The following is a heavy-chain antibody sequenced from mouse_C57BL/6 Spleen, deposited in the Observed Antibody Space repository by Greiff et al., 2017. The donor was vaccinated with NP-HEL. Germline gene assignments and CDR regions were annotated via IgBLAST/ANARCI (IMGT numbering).Heavy chain of an antibody. CDR3: ARSNYYGSSYWYFDV. V-gene: IGHV1-72*01. J-gene: IGHJ1*03. CDR2: IDPNSGGT. D-gene: IGHD1-1*01. CDR1: GYTFTSYW. Sequence: QVQLQQPGAELVKPGASVKLSCKASGYTFTSYWMHWVKQRPGRGLEWIGSIDPNSGGTKYNEKFKSKATLTVAKPSNTAYMQLSNLTSEDSAVYYCARSNYYGSSYWYFDVWGTGTTVTVSS.